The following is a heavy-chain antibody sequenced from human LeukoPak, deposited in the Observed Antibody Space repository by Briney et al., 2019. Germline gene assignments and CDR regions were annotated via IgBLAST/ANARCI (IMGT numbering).Heavy chain of an antibody. CDR2: ISSSSSTI. CDR3: ARPHELDAFDI. V-gene: IGHV3-48*01. CDR1: GFTFSSYS. J-gene: IGHJ3*02. D-gene: IGHD1-7*01. Sequence: PGGSLRLSCAASGFTFSSYSMNWVRQAPGKGLEWVSYISSSSSTIYYADSVKGRFTISRDNAKNSLYLQMNSLRAEDTAVYYCARPHELDAFDIWGQGTMVTVSS.